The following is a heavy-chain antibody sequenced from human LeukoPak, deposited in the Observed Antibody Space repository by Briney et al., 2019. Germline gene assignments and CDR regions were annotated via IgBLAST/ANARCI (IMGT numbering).Heavy chain of an antibody. CDR2: ISWNGGSI. D-gene: IGHD4-11*01. CDR3: AKGTTDYRYYFDY. Sequence: GGSLRLSCAASGFTFDDYAMHWVRQAPGKGLEWVSGISWNGGSIGYADSVKGRFTISRDNAKNSLYLQMNSLRAEDTALYYCAKGTTDYRYYFDYWGQGTLVTVSS. J-gene: IGHJ4*02. CDR1: GFTFDDYA. V-gene: IGHV3-9*01.